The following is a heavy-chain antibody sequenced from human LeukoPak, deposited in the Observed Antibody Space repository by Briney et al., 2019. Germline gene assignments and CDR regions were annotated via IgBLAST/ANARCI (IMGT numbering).Heavy chain of an antibody. CDR2: IIPILGIA. J-gene: IGHJ4*02. D-gene: IGHD3-22*01. Sequence: SVKVSCKASGGTFSSYAISWVRQAPGQGLEWMGRIIPILGIANYAQKFQGRVTITADKSTSTAYMELSSLRSEDTAVYYCARDYYYDSSGYYYPIDYWGQGTLVTVSS. V-gene: IGHV1-69*04. CDR1: GGTFSSYA. CDR3: ARDYYYDSSGYYYPIDY.